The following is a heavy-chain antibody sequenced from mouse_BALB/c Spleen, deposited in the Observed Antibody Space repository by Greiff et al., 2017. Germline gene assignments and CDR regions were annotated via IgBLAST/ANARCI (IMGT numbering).Heavy chain of an antibody. J-gene: IGHJ3*01. Sequence: EVQGVESGGGLVKPGGSLKLSCAASGFAFSSYDMSWVRQTPEKRLEWVAYISSGGGSTYYPDTVKGRFTISRDNAKNTLYLQMSSLKSEDTAMYYCARDGFAYWGQGTLVTVSA. CDR2: ISSGGGST. V-gene: IGHV5-12-1*01. CDR1: GFAFSSYD. CDR3: ARDGFAY.